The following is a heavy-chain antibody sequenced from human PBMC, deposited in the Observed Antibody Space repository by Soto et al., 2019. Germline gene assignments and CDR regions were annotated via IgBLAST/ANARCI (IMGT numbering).Heavy chain of an antibody. CDR3: ARERSGSYYSYWFDP. V-gene: IGHV4-59*01. CDR2: IYYSGST. D-gene: IGHD1-26*01. J-gene: IGHJ5*02. Sequence: QVQLQESGPGLVKPSETLSLTCTVSGGSISSYYWSWIRQPPGKGLEWIGYIYYSGSTNYNPSLKSRVTRSVDTSKNQFSLKLSSVTAADTAVYYCARERSGSYYSYWFDPWGQGTLVTVSS. CDR1: GGSISSYY.